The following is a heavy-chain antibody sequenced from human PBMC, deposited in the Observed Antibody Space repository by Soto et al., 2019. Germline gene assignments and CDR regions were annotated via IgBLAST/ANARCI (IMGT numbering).Heavy chain of an antibody. J-gene: IGHJ4*02. V-gene: IGHV5-10-1*01. CDR3: ARQIYDSDTGPNFQYYFDS. D-gene: IGHD3-22*01. CDR1: GYSFSGYW. CDR2: IDPSDSQT. Sequence: XESLKISWKGCGYSFSGYWITWVRQKPGKGLEWMGRIDPSDSQTYYSPSFRGHVTISVTKSITTVFLQWSSLRASDTAMYYCARQIYDSDTGPNFQYYFDSWGQGTPVTVSS.